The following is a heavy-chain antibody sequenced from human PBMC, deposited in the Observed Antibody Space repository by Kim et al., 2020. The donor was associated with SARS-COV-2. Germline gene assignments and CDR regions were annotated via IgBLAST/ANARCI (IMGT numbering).Heavy chain of an antibody. CDR2: MNPNSGNT. V-gene: IGHV1-8*01. CDR1: GYTFTSYD. D-gene: IGHD6-13*01. J-gene: IGHJ6*02. Sequence: ASVKVSCKASGYTFTSYDINWVRQATGQGLEWMGWMNPNSGNTGYAQKFQGRVTMTRNTSISTAYMELSSLRSEDTAVYYCARDLLGSSSYYYYGMDVWGQGTTVTVSS. CDR3: ARDLLGSSSYYYYGMDV.